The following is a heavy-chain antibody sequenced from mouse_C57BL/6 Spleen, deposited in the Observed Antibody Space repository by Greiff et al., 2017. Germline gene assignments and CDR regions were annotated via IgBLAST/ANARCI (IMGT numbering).Heavy chain of an antibody. Sequence: EVKLMESGPELVKPGASVKISCKASGYSFTDYNMNWVKQSNGKSLEWIGVINPNYGTTRYNQKFKGKATLTVDQTSSTAYMQLNSLTSEDSAVYYCARWMVTIAMDYWGQGTSVTVSS. D-gene: IGHD2-2*01. CDR1: GYSFTDYN. J-gene: IGHJ4*01. CDR2: INPNYGTT. CDR3: ARWMVTIAMDY. V-gene: IGHV1-39*01.